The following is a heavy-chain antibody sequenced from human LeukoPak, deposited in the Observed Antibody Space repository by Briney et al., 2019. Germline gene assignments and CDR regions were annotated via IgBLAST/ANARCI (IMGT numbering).Heavy chain of an antibody. Sequence: GGSLRLSCAASGFTFSNAWMSWVRQAPGKGLEWVGRIKSKTDGVTTDYAAPVKGRFTISRDDSKNTLYLQMNSLKTEDTAVYYCTTALDILTGYYPGHYFDYWGQGTLVTVSS. CDR1: GFTFSNAW. J-gene: IGHJ4*02. V-gene: IGHV3-15*01. CDR2: IKSKTDGVTT. CDR3: TTALDILTGYYPGHYFDY. D-gene: IGHD3-9*01.